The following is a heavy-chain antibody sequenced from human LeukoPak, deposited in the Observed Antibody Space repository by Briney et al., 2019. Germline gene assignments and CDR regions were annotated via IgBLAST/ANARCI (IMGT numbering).Heavy chain of an antibody. CDR1: GFTFSNAW. CDR2: IKSKTDGGTT. Sequence: GGSLRLSCAASGFTFSNAWMSWVRQVPGKGLEWVGRIKSKTDGGTTDYAAPVRGRFTISRDDSKNTLYVQMDSLKTEDTAVYYCAAGTGTSDFDYWGQGTLVTVSS. J-gene: IGHJ4*02. D-gene: IGHD1-7*01. CDR3: AAGTGTSDFDY. V-gene: IGHV3-15*01.